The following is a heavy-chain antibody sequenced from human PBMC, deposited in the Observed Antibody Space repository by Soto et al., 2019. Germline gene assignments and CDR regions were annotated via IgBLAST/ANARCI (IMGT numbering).Heavy chain of an antibody. D-gene: IGHD6-13*01. J-gene: IGHJ5*02. CDR3: ARHLPRIAAAGPARWFDP. CDR1: GDSVSSKSAA. V-gene: IGHV6-1*01. Sequence: SQTLSLTCAISGDSVSSKSAAWNWIRQSPSRGLEWLGRTYYRSKWYNDYAVSVKSRITINPDTSKNQFSLQLNSVTPEDTAVYYCARHLPRIAAAGPARWFDPSCQGTLITVSS. CDR2: TYYRSKWYN.